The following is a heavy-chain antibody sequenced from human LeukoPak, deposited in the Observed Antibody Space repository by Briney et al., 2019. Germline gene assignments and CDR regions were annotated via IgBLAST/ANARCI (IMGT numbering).Heavy chain of an antibody. V-gene: IGHV4-34*01. J-gene: IGHJ6*02. CDR2: INHSGST. D-gene: IGHD3-9*01. Sequence: SETLSLTCAVYGGSFSGYYWSWIRQPPGKGLEWIGEINHSGSTNYNPSLKSRVTISVDTSKNQFSLKLSSVTAADTAVYYCARVGYDILTGPPPFYYYGMDVWGQGTTVTASS. CDR3: ARVGYDILTGPPPFYYYGMDV. CDR1: GGSFSGYY.